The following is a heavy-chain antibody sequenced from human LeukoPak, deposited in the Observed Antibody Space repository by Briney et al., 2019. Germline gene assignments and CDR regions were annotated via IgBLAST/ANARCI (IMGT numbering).Heavy chain of an antibody. D-gene: IGHD6-19*01. J-gene: IGHJ4*02. Sequence: GGSLRLSCAASGFTFSSYAMSWVRQAPGKGLEWVSATSGSGGSTYYADSVKGRFTISRDNSKNTLYLQMNSLRAEDTAVYYCAIISSGWDIDYWGQGTLVTVSS. V-gene: IGHV3-23*01. CDR1: GFTFSSYA. CDR2: TSGSGGST. CDR3: AIISSGWDIDY.